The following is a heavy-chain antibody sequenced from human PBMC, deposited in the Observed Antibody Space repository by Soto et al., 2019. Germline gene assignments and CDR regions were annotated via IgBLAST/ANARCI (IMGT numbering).Heavy chain of an antibody. V-gene: IGHV2-5*02. Sequence: QITLKESGPPLVRPAQTLTLTCGFSGFSLSSYGMGVAWIRQPPGKALEWLALIYWDDDKRYSPSLKDRLAISKDTSSNQVVLTITNTDPGDTATYFCAHAGDYDLLTFDHWGPGTLVTVSS. CDR1: GFSLSSYGMG. J-gene: IGHJ4*02. CDR3: AHAGDYDLLTFDH. CDR2: IYWDDDK. D-gene: IGHD4-17*01.